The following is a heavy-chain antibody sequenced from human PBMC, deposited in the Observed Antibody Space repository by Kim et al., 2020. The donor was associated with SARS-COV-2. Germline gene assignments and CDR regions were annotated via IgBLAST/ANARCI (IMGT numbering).Heavy chain of an antibody. D-gene: IGHD3-9*01. J-gene: IGHJ6*02. CDR3: ARDNYDILTGYYRYGMDV. CDR2: IIPIFGTA. V-gene: IGHV1-69*13. Sequence: SVKVSCKASGGTFSSYAISWVRQAPGQGLEWMGGIIPIFGTANYAQKFQGRVTITADESTSTAYMELSSLRSEDTAVYYCARDNYDILTGYYRYGMDVWGQGTTVTVSS. CDR1: GGTFSSYA.